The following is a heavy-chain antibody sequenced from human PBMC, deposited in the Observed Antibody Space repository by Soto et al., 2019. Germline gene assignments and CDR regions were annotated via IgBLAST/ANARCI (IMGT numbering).Heavy chain of an antibody. CDR3: ARALYSSSWYHNWFDP. V-gene: IGHV4-39*01. J-gene: IGHJ5*02. CDR1: GGSISSSSYY. D-gene: IGHD6-13*01. Sequence: QLQLQESGPGLVKPSETLSLTCTVSGGSISSSSYYWGWIRQPPGKGLEWIGSIYYSGSTYYNPSLKSRVTISVDTSKNQFSLKLSSVTAADTAVYYCARALYSSSWYHNWFDPWGQGTLVTVSS. CDR2: IYYSGST.